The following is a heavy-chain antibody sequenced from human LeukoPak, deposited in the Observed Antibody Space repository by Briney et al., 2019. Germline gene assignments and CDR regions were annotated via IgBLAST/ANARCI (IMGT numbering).Heavy chain of an antibody. D-gene: IGHD3-22*01. CDR1: GYSFTSYW. V-gene: IGHV5-51*01. CDR2: IYPGDSDT. Sequence: GESLKISCKGSGYSFTSYWIGWVRQMPGKGLELMGIIYPGDSDTRYSPSFQGQVTISADKSISTAYLQWSSLKASDTAMYYCARRIYDSSGYSYYFDYWGQGTLVTVSS. CDR3: ARRIYDSSGYSYYFDY. J-gene: IGHJ4*02.